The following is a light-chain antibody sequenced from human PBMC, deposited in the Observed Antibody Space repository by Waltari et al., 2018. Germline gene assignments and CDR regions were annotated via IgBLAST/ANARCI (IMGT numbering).Light chain of an antibody. V-gene: IGLV3-19*01. CDR2: GKN. J-gene: IGLJ2*01. CDR1: SLRSYY. CDR3: NSRDSSGNHLVV. Sequence: SSELTQDPAVFVALGQTVRITCQGDSLRSYYASWYQQKPGQAPVLVIYGKNNRPSGIPDRFSGSSSGNTASLTITGAQTEDEADYYCNSRDSSGNHLVVFSVGTKLTVL.